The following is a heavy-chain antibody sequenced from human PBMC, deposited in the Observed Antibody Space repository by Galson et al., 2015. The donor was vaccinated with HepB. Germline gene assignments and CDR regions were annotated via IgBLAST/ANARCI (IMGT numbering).Heavy chain of an antibody. V-gene: IGHV3-66*01. CDR2: IYSGGST. J-gene: IGHJ4*02. D-gene: IGHD3-22*01. CDR1: GFTVSSNY. Sequence: SLRLSCAASGFTVSSNYMSWVRQAPGKGLEWVSVIYSGGSTYYAASVKDRFTISRDNSKNTLYLQMNSLRAEDTAVYYCARDSYDSRGYYRDYWGPGTLATVSS. CDR3: ARDSYDSRGYYRDY.